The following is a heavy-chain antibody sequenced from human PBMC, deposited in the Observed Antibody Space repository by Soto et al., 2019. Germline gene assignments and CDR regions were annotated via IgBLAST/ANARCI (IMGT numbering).Heavy chain of an antibody. CDR2: ISYDGSNK. CDR1: GFTFSSYA. J-gene: IGHJ4*02. V-gene: IGHV3-30-3*01. D-gene: IGHD5-18*01. Sequence: GGSLRLSCAASGFTFSSYAMHWVRQAPGKGLEWVAVISYDGSNKYYADSVKGRFTISRDNSKNTLYLQMNSLRAEDTAVYYCARGGDTLFADYWGQGTLVTVSS. CDR3: ARGGDTLFADY.